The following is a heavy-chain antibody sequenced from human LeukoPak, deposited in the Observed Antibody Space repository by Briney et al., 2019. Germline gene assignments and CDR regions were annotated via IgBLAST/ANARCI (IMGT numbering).Heavy chain of an antibody. J-gene: IGHJ5*02. V-gene: IGHV1-18*01. D-gene: IGHD3-10*01. CDR3: AISGKLENWFDP. CDR1: GYTFTSYG. CDR2: ISAYNGNT. Sequence: GASVKVSCKASGYTFTSYGISWVRQAPGQGVEWMGWISAYNGNTNYAQKLQGRVTMTTDTSTSTAYMELRSLRSDDTAMYYCAISGKLENWFDPWGQGTLVTASS.